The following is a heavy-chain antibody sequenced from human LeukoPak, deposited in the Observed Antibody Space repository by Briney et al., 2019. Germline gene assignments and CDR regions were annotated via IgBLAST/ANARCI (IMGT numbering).Heavy chain of an antibody. CDR2: IYHSGST. Sequence: PSGTLSLTCAVSGGSISSSNWWSWVRQPPGKGLEWIGEIYHSGSTNYNPSLKSRVTISVDKSKNQFSLKLSSVTAADTAVYYCARDHYYDSSGLAQDAFDIWGQGTMVTVSS. CDR3: ARDHYYDSSGLAQDAFDI. V-gene: IGHV4-4*02. J-gene: IGHJ3*02. D-gene: IGHD3-22*01. CDR1: GGSISSSNW.